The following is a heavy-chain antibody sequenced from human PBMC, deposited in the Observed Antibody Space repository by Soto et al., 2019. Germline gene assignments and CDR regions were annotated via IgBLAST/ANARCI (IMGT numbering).Heavy chain of an antibody. Sequence: PGGSLRLSCAASGFTFSSDWMSWVRQAPGKGLEWVANIKQDGSEKYYVDSVKGRFTISRDNAKNSLYLQMNSLRAEDTAVYYCATDPGWGQGTLVTVSS. CDR2: IKQDGSEK. V-gene: IGHV3-7*01. CDR1: GFTFSSDW. D-gene: IGHD2-8*02. CDR3: ATDPG. J-gene: IGHJ4*02.